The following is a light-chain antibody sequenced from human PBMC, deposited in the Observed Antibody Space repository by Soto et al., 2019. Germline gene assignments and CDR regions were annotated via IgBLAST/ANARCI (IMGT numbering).Light chain of an antibody. J-gene: IGLJ1*01. Sequence: QSVLTQPPSGSAAPGQKVTISWSGSSSNIGGNSVSWYQQLPGTAPKLLIYDDNKRPSGIPDRFSGSKSATPATLGIAGFQTGDEPEYYWESWDSKLDSYVFATGSKVT. CDR2: DDN. CDR3: ESWDSKLDSYV. CDR1: SSNIGGNS. V-gene: IGLV1-51*01.